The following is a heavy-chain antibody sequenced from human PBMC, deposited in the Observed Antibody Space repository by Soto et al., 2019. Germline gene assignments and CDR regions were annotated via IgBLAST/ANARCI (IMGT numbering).Heavy chain of an antibody. CDR3: ARDLGNNYGSFAY. Sequence: SLRLSCVASGFTFSNYAMNWFRQAPGKGLEWVAVISYDGSNKYYADSVKGRITISRDNSGNTLYLQMNNLRAEDTAMYYCARDLGNNYGSFAYWGQGTLVTVSS. CDR2: ISYDGSNK. D-gene: IGHD4-17*01. V-gene: IGHV3-30-3*01. J-gene: IGHJ4*02. CDR1: GFTFSNYA.